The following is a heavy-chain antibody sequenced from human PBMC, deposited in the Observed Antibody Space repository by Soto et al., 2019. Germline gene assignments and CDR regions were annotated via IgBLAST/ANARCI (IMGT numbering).Heavy chain of an antibody. D-gene: IGHD1-26*01. CDR2: IYHSGST. CDR3: ERHKWEQRGIFDY. V-gene: IGHV4-4*01. Sequence: SETLSLTCAVSGGSISSSNWWSWVRQPPGKGLEWIGEIYHSGSTNYNPSLKSRVAISVDKSKNQFSLKLSSVTAADTAVYCCERHKWEQRGIFDYWAKGTLVPVSS. CDR1: GGSISSSNW. J-gene: IGHJ4*02.